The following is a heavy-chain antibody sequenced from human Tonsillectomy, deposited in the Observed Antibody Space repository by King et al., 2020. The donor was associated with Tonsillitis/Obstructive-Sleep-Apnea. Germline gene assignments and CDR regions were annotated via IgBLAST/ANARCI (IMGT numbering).Heavy chain of an antibody. D-gene: IGHD3-22*01. V-gene: IGHV4-59*01. J-gene: IGHJ4*02. CDR1: GGSISSYY. CDR3: ARDSEGSGYYSIDY. Sequence: QLQESGPGLVKPSGTLSLTCTVSGGSISSYYWSWIRQPPGKGLEWIGYIYYSGSTNYNPSLKSRVTISVDTSKNQFSLKLSSVTAADTAVYYCARDSEGSGYYSIDYWGQGTLVTVSS. CDR2: IYYSGST.